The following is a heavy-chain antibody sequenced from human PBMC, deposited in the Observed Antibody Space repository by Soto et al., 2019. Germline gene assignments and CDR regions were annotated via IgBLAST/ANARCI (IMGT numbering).Heavy chain of an antibody. CDR3: ARGFYRVRGVISGDAFDI. Sequence: SETLSLTCTVSGGSISSGGYYWSLIRQHPGKGLEWIGYIYHSGSTYYNPSLKSRVTISVDTSKNQFSLKLSSVTAADTAVYYCARGFYRVRGVISGDAFDIWGQGTMVTVSS. CDR1: GGSISSGGYY. J-gene: IGHJ3*02. CDR2: IYHSGST. D-gene: IGHD3-10*01. V-gene: IGHV4-31*03.